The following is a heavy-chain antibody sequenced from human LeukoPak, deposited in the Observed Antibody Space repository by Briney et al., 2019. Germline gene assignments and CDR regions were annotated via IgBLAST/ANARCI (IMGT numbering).Heavy chain of an antibody. J-gene: IGHJ4*02. D-gene: IGHD3-9*01. V-gene: IGHV3-23*01. CDR3: AKDPHYDILTGPNGGY. CDR2: ISGSGGST. CDR1: GFTFSSYS. Sequence: PGGSLRLSCAASGFTFSSYSINWVRQAPGKGLEWVSAISGSGGSTYYADSVKGRFTISRDNSKNTLYLQMNSLRAEDTAVYYCAKDPHYDILTGPNGGYWGQGTLVTVSS.